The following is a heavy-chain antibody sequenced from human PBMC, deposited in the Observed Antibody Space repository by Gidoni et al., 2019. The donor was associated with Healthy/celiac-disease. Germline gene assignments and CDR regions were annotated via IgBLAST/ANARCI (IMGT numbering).Heavy chain of an antibody. J-gene: IGHJ4*02. V-gene: IGHV3-21*01. CDR2: ISSSSSYI. CDR1: GFSFSRYS. Sequence: EVQLVESGGGLVKPGGSLRPSCPASGFSFSRYSMNWVRQAPGKGLEWVSSISSSSSYIYYADSVKGRFTISRDNAKNSLYLQMNSLRAEDTAVYYCARDTTSGGVDYWGQGTLVTVSS. CDR3: ARDTTSGGVDY. D-gene: IGHD2-2*01.